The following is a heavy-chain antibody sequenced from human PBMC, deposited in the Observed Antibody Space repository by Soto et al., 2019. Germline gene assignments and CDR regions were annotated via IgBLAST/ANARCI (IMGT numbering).Heavy chain of an antibody. Sequence: GGSLRLSCAASGFTFSSYAMSWVRQAPGKGLEWVSAISGSGGSTYYADSVKGRFTISRDNSKNTLYLQMNSLRAEDTAVYYCAKDELGAAWFGELSPYWGQGTLVTVSS. CDR1: GFTFSSYA. J-gene: IGHJ4*02. CDR2: ISGSGGST. D-gene: IGHD3-10*01. V-gene: IGHV3-23*01. CDR3: AKDELGAAWFGELSPY.